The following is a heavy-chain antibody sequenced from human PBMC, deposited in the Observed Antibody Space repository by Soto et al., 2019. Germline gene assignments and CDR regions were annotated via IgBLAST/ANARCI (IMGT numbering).Heavy chain of an antibody. J-gene: IGHJ4*02. D-gene: IGHD2-2*01. CDR3: ARGYCSSSSCYEFDH. CDR2: INHSGST. V-gene: IGHV4-34*01. Sequence: PSETLSLTCAVYGGSFSGYYWNWIRQPPGKGLEWIGEINHSGSTNYNPSLKSRVTISVDTSKNQFSLRLSSVTAADTAMYYCARGYCSSSSCYEFDHWGQGSLVTVS. CDR1: GGSFSGYY.